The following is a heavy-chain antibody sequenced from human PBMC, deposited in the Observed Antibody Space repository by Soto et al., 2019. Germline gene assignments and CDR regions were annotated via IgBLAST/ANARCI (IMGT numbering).Heavy chain of an antibody. D-gene: IGHD1-26*01. V-gene: IGHV5-51*01. CDR2: IYPSDSDT. J-gene: IGHJ5*02. Sequence: GESLKISCKASGYSFTNYWIGWARQVPGKGLEWMGIIYPSDSDTRYNPSLKSRVTISMDTSKNQLSLKLTSMTAADTAVYYCARDMHAGFTHYFDPWGQGTLVTVSS. CDR1: GYSFTNYW. CDR3: ARDMHAGFTHYFDP.